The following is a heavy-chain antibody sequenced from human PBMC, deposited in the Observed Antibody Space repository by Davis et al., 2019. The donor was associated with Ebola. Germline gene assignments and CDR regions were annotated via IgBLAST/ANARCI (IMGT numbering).Heavy chain of an antibody. CDR2: ISYDGSNK. V-gene: IGHV3-30*04. CDR3: ARDLFILAARPWFDP. J-gene: IGHJ5*02. D-gene: IGHD6-6*01. Sequence: SLKIPCAAPGFTYSSYAMHWVRQAPGKGLERVAVISYDGSNKYYADSVKGRFTISRDNSKNTLYLQMNSLIAEDTAVYYCARDLFILAARPWFDPWGQGTLVTVSS. CDR1: GFTYSSYA.